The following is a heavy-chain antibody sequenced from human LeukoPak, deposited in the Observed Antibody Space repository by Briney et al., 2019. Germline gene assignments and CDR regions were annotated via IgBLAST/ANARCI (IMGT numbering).Heavy chain of an antibody. J-gene: IGHJ4*02. Sequence: SETLSLTCAVYGRSFSGYYWSLIRQPPGKGLEWIGQINHSGSTNYNPALKSRVTISADTSKNQFSLKLSSVTAADTAVYYCARPVMIAMGVYFDYWGQGTLVTVSS. V-gene: IGHV4-34*01. CDR2: INHSGST. CDR1: GRSFSGYY. CDR3: ARPVMIAMGVYFDY. D-gene: IGHD3-22*01.